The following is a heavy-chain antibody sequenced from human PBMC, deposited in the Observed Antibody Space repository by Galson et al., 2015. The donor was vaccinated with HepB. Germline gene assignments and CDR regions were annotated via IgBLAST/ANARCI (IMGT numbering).Heavy chain of an antibody. CDR1: GFTVSSNY. Sequence: SLRLSCAASGFTVSSNYMSWVRQAPGKGLEWVSVIYSGGSTYYADSVKGRFTISRDNSKNTLYLQMNSLRAEDTAVYYCASTARGWDYFDYWGQGTLVTVSS. CDR2: IYSGGST. D-gene: IGHD6-19*01. V-gene: IGHV3-53*05. CDR3: ASTARGWDYFDY. J-gene: IGHJ4*02.